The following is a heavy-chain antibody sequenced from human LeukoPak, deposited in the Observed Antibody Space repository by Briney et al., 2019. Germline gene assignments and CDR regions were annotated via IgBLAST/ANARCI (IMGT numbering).Heavy chain of an antibody. D-gene: IGHD3-3*01. CDR1: GFPFSSYS. CDR2: ISSSSSYI. CDR3: VRDRGDFWSGYYTD. J-gene: IGHJ4*02. V-gene: IGHV3-21*01. Sequence: GGSLRLSCAASGFPFSSYSMNWVRQAPGKGLEWVSSISSSSSYIYYADSVKGRFTISRDNTKNSLYLQMNSLRADDTAVYYCVRDRGDFWSGYYTDWGQGTLVSVSS.